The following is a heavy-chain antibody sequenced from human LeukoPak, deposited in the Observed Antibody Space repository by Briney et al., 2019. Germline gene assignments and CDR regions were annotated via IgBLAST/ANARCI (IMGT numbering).Heavy chain of an antibody. J-gene: IGHJ6*02. CDR1: GGSINNYD. D-gene: IGHD6-13*01. CDR3: ALYCRLSSNCGYYGMDL. V-gene: IGHV4-59*08. CDR2: VSFSGST. Sequence: SETLSLTCIASGGSINNYDWSWIRQPPGKELEWLGDVSFSGSTNYNHSLTSRATIASATSKNQSSLRLSSLTAAGTAVYYCALYCRLSSNCGYYGMDLWGRGTTVTVSS.